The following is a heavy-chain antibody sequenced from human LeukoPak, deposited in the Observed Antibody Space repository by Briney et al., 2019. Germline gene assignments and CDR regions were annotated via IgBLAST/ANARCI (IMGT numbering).Heavy chain of an antibody. CDR2: IYYSGST. Sequence: PSETLSLTCTVSGGSISSYYWSWIRQPPGKGLEWIGYIYYSGSTNYNPSLKSRVTISVDTSKNQFSLKLSSVTAADTAVYYCARYVSSGYDYYYYYMDVWGKGTTVTVSS. V-gene: IGHV4-59*08. J-gene: IGHJ6*03. CDR1: GGSISSYY. D-gene: IGHD3-22*01. CDR3: ARYVSSGYDYYYYYMDV.